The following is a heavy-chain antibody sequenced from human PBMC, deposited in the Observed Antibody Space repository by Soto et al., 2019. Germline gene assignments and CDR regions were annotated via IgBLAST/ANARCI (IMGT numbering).Heavy chain of an antibody. V-gene: IGHV3-11*06. Sequence: GVSLRPSCEASGFTFSAYYMSWIPQAPGKGLEWVSYISSSSSYTNYADSVKGRFTISRDNAKNSLYLQMNSLRAEDTAVYYCASYSSGWYQYYFDYWGQGTLVTVSS. J-gene: IGHJ4*02. CDR3: ASYSSGWYQYYFDY. CDR2: ISSSSSYT. D-gene: IGHD6-19*01. CDR1: GFTFSAYY.